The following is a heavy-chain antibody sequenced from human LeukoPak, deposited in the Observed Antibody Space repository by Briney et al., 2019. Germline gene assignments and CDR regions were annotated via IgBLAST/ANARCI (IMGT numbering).Heavy chain of an antibody. CDR3: ASGNRRMGSSDGFDP. D-gene: IGHD6-13*01. Sequence: SVKVSCKASGGTFSSYAISWVRQAPGQGLEWMGGIIPIFGTANYAQKFKGRVTITTDESTSTAYMELSSLRSEDTVVYYCASGNRRMGSSDGFDPWGQGTLVTVSS. J-gene: IGHJ5*02. V-gene: IGHV1-69*05. CDR2: IIPIFGTA. CDR1: GGTFSSYA.